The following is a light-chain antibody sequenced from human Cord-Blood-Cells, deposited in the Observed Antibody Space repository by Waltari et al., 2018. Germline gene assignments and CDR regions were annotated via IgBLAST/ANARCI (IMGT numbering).Light chain of an antibody. Sequence: QSALTQPASVSGSPGQSITISCTGTSSDVGGYNYVSWYPQHPGKAPKPMIYDVSNRPSGVSNRFSGTKSGNTASRTISGLQAEDWADYYCSSYTSSNTLVFGGWTKLTVL. CDR1: SSDVGGYNY. V-gene: IGLV2-14*03. CDR2: DVS. J-gene: IGLJ3*02. CDR3: SSYTSSNTLV.